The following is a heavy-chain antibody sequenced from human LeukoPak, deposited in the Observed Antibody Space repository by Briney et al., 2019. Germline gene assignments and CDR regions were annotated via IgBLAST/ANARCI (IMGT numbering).Heavy chain of an antibody. D-gene: IGHD3-10*01. J-gene: IGHJ5*02. Sequence: SETLSLTCTVSGGSISSYCWSWIRQPAGKGLEWIGRIYTSGSTNYNPSLKSRVTMSVDTSKNQFSLKLSSVTAADTAVYYCARVQLLWFGELLYGWFDPWGQGTLVTVSS. CDR2: IYTSGST. CDR1: GGSISSYC. V-gene: IGHV4-4*07. CDR3: ARVQLLWFGELLYGWFDP.